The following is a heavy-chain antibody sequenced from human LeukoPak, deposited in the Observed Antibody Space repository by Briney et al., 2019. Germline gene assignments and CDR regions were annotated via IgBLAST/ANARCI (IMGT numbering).Heavy chain of an antibody. V-gene: IGHV3-74*01. J-gene: IGHJ4*02. D-gene: IGHD2-15*01. CDR2: IYGDGSFT. CDR3: ARLFSARGGFDY. CDR1: GFTFSNFW. Sequence: PGGSLRLSCAASGFTFSNFWMHWVRQAPGKGLVWVALIYGDGSFTRYADSVKGRFTISRDNAKNTVYLQMNSLRVEDTAVYYCARLFSARGGFDYWGQGTLVTVSS.